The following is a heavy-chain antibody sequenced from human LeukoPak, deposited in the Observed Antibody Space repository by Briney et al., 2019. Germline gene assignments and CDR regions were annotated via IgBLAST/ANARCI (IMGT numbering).Heavy chain of an antibody. V-gene: IGHV4-39*07. CDR3: ARDLEIVDY. CDR2: IYYSGST. Sequence: SETLSLTCTVSGGSISSSSYYWGWIRQPPGKGLEWIGSIYYSGSTYYNPSLKSRVTISVDTSKNQFSLKLSSVTAADTAVYYCARDLEIVDYWGQGTLVTVSS. J-gene: IGHJ4*02. CDR1: GGSISSSSYY. D-gene: IGHD2-21*01.